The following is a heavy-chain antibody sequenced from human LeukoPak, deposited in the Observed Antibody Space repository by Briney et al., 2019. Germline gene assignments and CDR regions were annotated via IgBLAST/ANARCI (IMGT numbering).Heavy chain of an antibody. CDR2: IYYSGST. J-gene: IGHJ4*02. CDR1: GGSVSSGSYY. D-gene: IGHD5-12*01. Sequence: KPSETLSLTCTVSGGSVSSGSYYWSWIRQPPGKGLEWIGYIYYSGSTNYNPSLKSRVTISVDTSKNQFSLKLSSVTAADTAVYYCARDRRYGGYYDFDYWGQGTLVTVSS. V-gene: IGHV4-61*01. CDR3: ARDRRYGGYYDFDY.